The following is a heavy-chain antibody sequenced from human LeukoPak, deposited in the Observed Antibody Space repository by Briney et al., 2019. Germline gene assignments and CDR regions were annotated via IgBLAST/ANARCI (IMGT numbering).Heavy chain of an antibody. CDR2: ISYDGSNK. CDR3: VRITATAGTHFDY. CDR1: GFTFSSYA. D-gene: IGHD5-18*01. V-gene: IGHV3-30*04. Sequence: GGSLRLSCAASGFTFSSYAMHWVRQAPGKGLEWVAVISYDGSNKYYADSVKGRFTISRDNSKNTLYLQMNSLRAEDTALYYCVRITATAGTHFDYWGQGTLVTVSS. J-gene: IGHJ4*02.